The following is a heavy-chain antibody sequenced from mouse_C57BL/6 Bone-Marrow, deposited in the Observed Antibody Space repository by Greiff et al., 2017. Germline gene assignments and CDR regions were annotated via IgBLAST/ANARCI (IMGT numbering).Heavy chain of an antibody. V-gene: IGHV10-1*01. CDR1: GFSFNTYA. Sequence: EVMLVESGGGLVQPKGSLKLSCAASGFSFNTYAMNWVRQAPGKGLEWVARIRSKSNNYATYYADSVKDRFTISRDDSESMLYLQMNNLKTEDTAMYYCVREYYGSSYWFAYWGQGTLVTVSA. CDR2: IRSKSNNYAT. CDR3: VREYYGSSYWFAY. J-gene: IGHJ3*01. D-gene: IGHD1-1*01.